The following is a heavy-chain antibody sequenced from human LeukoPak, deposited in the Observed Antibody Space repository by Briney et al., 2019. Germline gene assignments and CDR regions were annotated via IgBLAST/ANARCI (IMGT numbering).Heavy chain of an antibody. CDR3: ARVLVRGVMAFDY. D-gene: IGHD3-10*01. Sequence: GGSLRLSCAASGFTFSSYAMSWVRQAPGKGLEWVANIKQDGSEKYYVDSVKGRFTISRDNAKNSLYLQMNSLRAEDTAVYYCARVLVRGVMAFDYWGQGTLVTVSS. J-gene: IGHJ4*02. CDR1: GFTFSSYA. CDR2: IKQDGSEK. V-gene: IGHV3-7*01.